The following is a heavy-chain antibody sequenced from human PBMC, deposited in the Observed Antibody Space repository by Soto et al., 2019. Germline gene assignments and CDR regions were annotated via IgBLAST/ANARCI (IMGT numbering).Heavy chain of an antibody. D-gene: IGHD6-13*01. Sequence: SETLSLTCSVSGGSINSGAYYWSWIRHYPGKGREWIGYIHYTGRTYYNPSLESRATISVDTSKKHFSLKLSSVTAAVTAVYYCARVSATGTRWFDPWGQGTLVTVSS. V-gene: IGHV4-31*03. CDR1: GGSINSGAYY. CDR3: ARVSATGTRWFDP. CDR2: IHYTGRT. J-gene: IGHJ5*02.